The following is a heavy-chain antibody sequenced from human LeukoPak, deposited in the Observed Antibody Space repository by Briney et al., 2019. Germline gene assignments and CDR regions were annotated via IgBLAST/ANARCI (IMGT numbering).Heavy chain of an antibody. V-gene: IGHV3-30*18. D-gene: IGHD5-18*01. J-gene: IGHJ4*02. Sequence: PGGSLRLSCAASGFTFSSYGMHWVRQAPGKGLEWVAVISYDGSNKYYADSVKGRFTISRDNSKNTLYLQMNSLRAEDTAVYYCAKDHSYGYSPFFFDYWGQGTLVTVSS. CDR3: AKDHSYGYSPFFFDY. CDR2: ISYDGSNK. CDR1: GFTFSSYG.